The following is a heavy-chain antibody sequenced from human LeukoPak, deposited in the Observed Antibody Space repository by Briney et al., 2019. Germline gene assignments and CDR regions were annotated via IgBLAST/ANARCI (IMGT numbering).Heavy chain of an antibody. J-gene: IGHJ4*02. V-gene: IGHV3-66*01. D-gene: IGHD2-21*02. CDR1: GFTVSDHY. Sequence: PGGSLRLSCAASGFTVSDHYMTWVRQAPGKGLEWVSITYTGGSTYSADSVKDRFTVSRDSSKNTLYLEMNSLRAEDTAVYYCARDALNGYCGGDCYAYYFDYWGQGTLVTVSS. CDR3: ARDALNGYCGGDCYAYYFDY. CDR2: TYTGGST.